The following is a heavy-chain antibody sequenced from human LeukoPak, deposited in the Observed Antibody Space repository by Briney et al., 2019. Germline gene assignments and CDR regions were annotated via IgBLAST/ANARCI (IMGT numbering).Heavy chain of an antibody. Sequence: SETLSLTCTVSGGSFSTSYWSWIRQPPGTGLEWIGYVHYSGSTYYNPSLKSRVTISVDTSKNQFSLKLSSVTAADTAVYYCARDAYGSGSYPYYFDYWGQETLVTVSS. CDR1: GGSFSTSY. CDR3: ARDAYGSGSYPYYFDY. CDR2: VHYSGST. J-gene: IGHJ4*02. V-gene: IGHV4-59*12. D-gene: IGHD3-10*01.